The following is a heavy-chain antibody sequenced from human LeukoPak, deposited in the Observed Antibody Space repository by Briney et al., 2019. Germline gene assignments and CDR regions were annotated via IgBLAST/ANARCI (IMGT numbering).Heavy chain of an antibody. D-gene: IGHD1-26*01. CDR2: ISSGSSYM. J-gene: IGHJ3*02. CDR3: ARDRGTYSGSYHDAFDI. CDR1: GFTFSSYS. V-gene: IGHV3-21*01. Sequence: GGSLRPSCAASGFTFSSYSMNWVRQAPGKGLEWVSSISSGSSYMYYADSVKGRFTISRDNAKNSLYLQMNSLRAEDTAVYYCARDRGTYSGSYHDAFDIWGQGTMVTVSS.